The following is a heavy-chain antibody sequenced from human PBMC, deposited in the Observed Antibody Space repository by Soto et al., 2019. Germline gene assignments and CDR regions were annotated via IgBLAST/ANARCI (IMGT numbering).Heavy chain of an antibody. CDR2: IWYDGSNK. CDR1: GFTFSSYG. D-gene: IGHD3-3*01. CDR3: ERDRGKIFGVIITPRHGMDV. Sequence: QVQLVESGGGVVQPGRSLRLSCAASGFTFSSYGMHWVRQAPGKGLEWVAVIWYDGSNKYYADSVKGRFTISRDNSKNTLYLQMNSLGADDTAVYYCERDRGKIFGVIITPRHGMDVWGQAATVSVS. V-gene: IGHV3-33*01. J-gene: IGHJ6*02.